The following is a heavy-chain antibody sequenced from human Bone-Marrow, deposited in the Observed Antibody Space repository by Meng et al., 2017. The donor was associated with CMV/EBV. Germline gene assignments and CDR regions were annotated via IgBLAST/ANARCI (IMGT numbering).Heavy chain of an antibody. D-gene: IGHD5-24*01. CDR3: AKYGDGYNGDY. CDR1: GFTFSSYA. V-gene: IGHV3-23*01. J-gene: IGHJ4*02. Sequence: GSLKISCAASGFTFSSYAMSWVRQAPGKGLDWVSSISGSGGSTYYADSVKGGFTISRDNSKNTLYLQMNSLRAEDTAVYYCAKYGDGYNGDYWGQGTLVTVSS. CDR2: ISGSGGST.